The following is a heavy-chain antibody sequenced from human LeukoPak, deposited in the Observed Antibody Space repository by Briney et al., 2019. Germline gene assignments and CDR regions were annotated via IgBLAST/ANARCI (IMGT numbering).Heavy chain of an antibody. D-gene: IGHD3-16*01. CDR1: GGSISDSSYF. V-gene: IGHV4-39*01. CDR3: ARRDQYVSTDY. CDR2: IYYTGTT. J-gene: IGHJ4*02. Sequence: SETLSLTCTVSGGSISDSSYFWDWIRQPPGKGLECIGSIYYTGTTYYNPSHKSRVIISVDTSKNQLSLKLSSVTAADTAVYFCARRDQYVSTDYWGQGTLVTGS.